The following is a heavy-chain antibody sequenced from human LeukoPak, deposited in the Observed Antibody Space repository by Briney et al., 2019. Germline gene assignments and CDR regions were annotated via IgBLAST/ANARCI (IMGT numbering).Heavy chain of an antibody. J-gene: IGHJ4*02. CDR3: ARDLVYYDSSGADY. V-gene: IGHV3-21*01. CDR1: GFTFSSYT. Sequence: GGSLRLSCAASGFTFSSYTLNWVRQAPGKGLEWVSSISSSSIYIYYADSVKGRFTISRDNAKKSLYLQMNSLRAEDTAVYYCARDLVYYDSSGADYWGQGTLVTVSS. D-gene: IGHD3-22*01. CDR2: ISSSSIYI.